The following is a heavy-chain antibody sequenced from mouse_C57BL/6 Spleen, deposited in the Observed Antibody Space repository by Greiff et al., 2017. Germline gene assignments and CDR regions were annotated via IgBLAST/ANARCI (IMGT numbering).Heavy chain of an antibody. CDR1: GYTFTSYW. J-gene: IGHJ2*01. CDR3: TRRRGSSSYYYDY. CDR2: INPSNGGT. Sequence: QVQLQQPGTELVKPGASVKLSCTASGYTFTSYWMHWVKQRPGQGLEWIGNINPSNGGTNYNEKFKSKATLTVDNSSSTASLQLSSLTSDDSAVYYCTRRRGSSSYYYDYWGQGTTLTVSS. D-gene: IGHD1-1*01. V-gene: IGHV1-53*01.